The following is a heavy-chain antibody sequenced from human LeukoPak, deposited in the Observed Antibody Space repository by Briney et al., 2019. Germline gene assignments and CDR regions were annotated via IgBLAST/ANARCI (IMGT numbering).Heavy chain of an antibody. CDR1: GGSVSSGSYY. J-gene: IGHJ5*02. CDR3: AGGDCSSTSCPIGWFDP. D-gene: IGHD2-2*01. Sequence: SETLSLTCTVSGGSVSSGSYYWSWIRQPPGKGLEWIGYIYYSGSTNYNPSLKSRVTISVDTSKNQFSLKLSSVTAADTAVYYCAGGDCSSTSCPIGWFDPWGQGTLVTVSS. CDR2: IYYSGST. V-gene: IGHV4-61*01.